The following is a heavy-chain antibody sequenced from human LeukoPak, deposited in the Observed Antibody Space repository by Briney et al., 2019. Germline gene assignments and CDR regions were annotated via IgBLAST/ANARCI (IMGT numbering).Heavy chain of an antibody. J-gene: IGHJ4*02. CDR3: ASQDYRYCFDY. D-gene: IGHD4/OR15-4a*01. CDR2: ISSSGSTI. CDR1: GFTFSSYE. Sequence: GGSLRLSCAASGFTFSSYEMNWVRQALGKGLEWVSYISSSGSTIYYADSVKGRFTIPRDNAKNSLYLQMNSLRAEDTAVCYCASQDYRYCFDYWGQGTLVTVSS. V-gene: IGHV3-48*03.